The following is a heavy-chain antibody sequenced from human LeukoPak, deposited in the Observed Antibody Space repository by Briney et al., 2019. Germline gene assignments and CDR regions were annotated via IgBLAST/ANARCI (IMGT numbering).Heavy chain of an antibody. V-gene: IGHV4-30-4*01. Sequence: SETLSLTCTVSGGSISSGDYYWSWIRQPPGKGLEWIGYIYYSGSTNYNPSLKSRVTISVDTSKNQFSLKLSSVTAADTAVYYCARLRPYDSSGYYYYGMDVWGQGTTVTVSS. CDR3: ARLRPYDSSGYYYYGMDV. J-gene: IGHJ6*02. CDR1: GGSISSGDYY. D-gene: IGHD3-22*01. CDR2: IYYSGST.